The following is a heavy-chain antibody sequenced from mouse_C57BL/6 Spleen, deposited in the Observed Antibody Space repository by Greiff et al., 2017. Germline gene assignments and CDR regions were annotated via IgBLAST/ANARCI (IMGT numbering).Heavy chain of an antibody. CDR2: IDPTDSET. J-gene: IGHJ2*01. Sequence: QVQLQQPGAELVRPGSSVKLSCKASGYTFTSYWMHWVKQRPIQGLEWIGNIDPTDSETHYNQKFKDKATLTVDKSSSTAYMQLSSLTSGDTAVYYCAGGEVVAHFDCWGQGTTLTVSS. CDR1: GYTFTSYW. CDR3: AGGEVVAHFDC. D-gene: IGHD1-1*01. V-gene: IGHV1-52*01.